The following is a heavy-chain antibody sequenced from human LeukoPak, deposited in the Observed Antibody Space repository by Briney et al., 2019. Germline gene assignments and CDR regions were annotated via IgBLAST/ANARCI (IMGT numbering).Heavy chain of an antibody. Sequence: ASVKVSCKASGGTFSSYAISWVRQAPGQGLEWMGGIIPIFGTANYAQKFQGRVTITTDESTSTAYMELSSLRSEDTAVYYCARGFRDGYNSGWFDPWGQGTLVTVSS. CDR2: IIPIFGTA. V-gene: IGHV1-69*05. CDR1: GGTFSSYA. J-gene: IGHJ5*02. CDR3: ARGFRDGYNSGWFDP. D-gene: IGHD5-24*01.